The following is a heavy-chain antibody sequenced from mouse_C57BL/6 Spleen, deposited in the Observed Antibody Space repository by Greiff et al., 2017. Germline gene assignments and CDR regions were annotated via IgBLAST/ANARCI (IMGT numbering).Heavy chain of an antibody. D-gene: IGHD1-1*01. CDR2: INPSSGYT. Sequence: QVQLQQSGAELARPGASVTMSCKASGYTFTSYTMPWVKQRPGQGLEWIGYINPSSGYTKYNQKFKDKATLTADKSSSTAYMQLSSLTSEDSAVYYCARDYGSSQFAYWGQGTLVTVSA. V-gene: IGHV1-4*01. J-gene: IGHJ3*01. CDR1: GYTFTSYT. CDR3: ARDYGSSQFAY.